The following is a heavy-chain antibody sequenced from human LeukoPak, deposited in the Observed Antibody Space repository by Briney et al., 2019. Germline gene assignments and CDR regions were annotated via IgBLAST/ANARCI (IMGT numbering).Heavy chain of an antibody. CDR1: GGSISSYY. CDR3: ARTGSSGWYYPFDY. J-gene: IGHJ4*02. D-gene: IGHD6-19*01. CDR2: IYTSGST. V-gene: IGHV4-4*07. Sequence: SETLSLTCTVSGGSISSYYWSWIRQPAGKGLEWIGRIYTSGSTNYNPSLKSRVTMSVDTSKNQFSLKLSSVTAADTAVYYCARTGSSGWYYPFDYWGQGTLVTVSS.